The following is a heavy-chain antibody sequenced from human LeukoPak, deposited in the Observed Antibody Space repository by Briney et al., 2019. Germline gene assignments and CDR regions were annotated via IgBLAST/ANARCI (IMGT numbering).Heavy chain of an antibody. CDR2: IYPDGST. J-gene: IGHJ4*02. CDR1: GLTVTDNY. CDR3: ARTNPVYGDYDY. D-gene: IGHD4-17*01. V-gene: IGHV3-53*01. Sequence: GGSLRLSCAVSGLTVTDNYMSWVRQAPGKGLEWGSVIYPDGSTYHADSVKGRFTISRDDSKNTLFLQMNTLRADDTAVYHCARTNPVYGDYDYWGQGTLVTVSS.